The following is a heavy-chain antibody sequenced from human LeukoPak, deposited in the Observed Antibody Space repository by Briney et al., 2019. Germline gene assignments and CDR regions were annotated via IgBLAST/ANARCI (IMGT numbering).Heavy chain of an antibody. CDR1: GFTFSSYA. V-gene: IGHV3-23*01. D-gene: IGHD2-15*01. CDR2: ISGSGGST. CDR3: AKEGVVVVAATESHFQH. Sequence: AGGSLRLSCAASGFTFSSYAMSWVRQAPGKGLEWVSAISGSGGSTYYADSVKGRFTISRDNSKNTLYLQMNSLRAEDTAVYYCAKEGVVVVAATESHFQHWGQGTLVTVSS. J-gene: IGHJ1*01.